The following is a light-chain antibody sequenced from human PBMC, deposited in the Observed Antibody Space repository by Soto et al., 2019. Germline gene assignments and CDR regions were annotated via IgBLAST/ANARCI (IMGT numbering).Light chain of an antibody. CDR3: MQTTHWPWP. V-gene: IGKV2-30*02. J-gene: IGKJ1*01. Sequence: DVVMTQSPLSLPVTLGQPAAISCRSSQSLVHSNGNAFLHWFQQRPGQSPRRLIYEVSKRESGVPATFSGSGSGTDFTLKISRVEAEDVGIYYCMQTTHWPWPFGQGTKVEIQ. CDR1: QSLVHSNGNAF. CDR2: EVS.